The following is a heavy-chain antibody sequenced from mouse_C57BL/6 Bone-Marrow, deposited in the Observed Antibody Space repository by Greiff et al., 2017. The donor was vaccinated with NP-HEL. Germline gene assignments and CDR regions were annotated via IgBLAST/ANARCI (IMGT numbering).Heavy chain of an antibody. D-gene: IGHD3-2*02. J-gene: IGHJ4*01. CDR2: IDPATGGT. V-gene: IGHV1-15*01. CDR1: GYTFTDYE. CDR3: TRRGQLRPEYYYAMDD. Sequence: QVQLQQSGAELVRPGASVTLSCKASGYTFTDYEMHWVKQTPVHGLEWIGAIDPATGGTAYNQKFKGKAILTADKSSSTAYMELRSLTSEASAVYYCTRRGQLRPEYYYAMDDWGQGTSVTVSS.